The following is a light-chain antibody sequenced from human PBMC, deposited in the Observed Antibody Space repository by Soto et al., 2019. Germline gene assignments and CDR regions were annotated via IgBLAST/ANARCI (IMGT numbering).Light chain of an antibody. CDR1: QGITNY. CDR3: QQLHSYPIT. V-gene: IGKV1-9*01. CDR2: AAY. J-gene: IGKJ5*01. Sequence: IPLAHTTSCLFESLKNKVTITCRASQGITNYLAWYQQKPGKAPKLLIYAAYTFQSGVPSRFSGSGSGTHFTLTISSLQPEDFATYSCQQLHSYPITFGQGTLL.